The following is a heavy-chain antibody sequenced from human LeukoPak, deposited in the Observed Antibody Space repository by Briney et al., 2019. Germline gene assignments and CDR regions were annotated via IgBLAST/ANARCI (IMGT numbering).Heavy chain of an antibody. Sequence: AETLSLTRAVYGGSFGGYYCSSIRQPPGKGLEWIGEINHSGSTNYNPSLKSRVTISLDTSMKKFSLKLNSVTAADTAVYYCASTERCSTTCPLDYWGQGTLVTVSS. V-gene: IGHV4-34*01. CDR1: GGSFGGYY. CDR2: INHSGST. CDR3: ASTERCSTTCPLDY. J-gene: IGHJ4*02. D-gene: IGHD2-2*01.